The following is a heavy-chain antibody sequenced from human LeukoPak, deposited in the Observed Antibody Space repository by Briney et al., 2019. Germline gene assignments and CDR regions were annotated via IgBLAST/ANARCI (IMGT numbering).Heavy chain of an antibody. Sequence: SQTLSLTCTVSGGSITSYYWSWIRQPPGNGLEWMGCIYYSGSTNYNPSLNTPGTISVYTSKNPISLTLSTLTAADTPVYYCARGRSLDYWGQGALVTVSS. CDR2: IYYSGST. CDR1: GGSITSYY. D-gene: IGHD5-24*01. V-gene: IGHV4-59*01. J-gene: IGHJ4*02. CDR3: ARGRSLDY.